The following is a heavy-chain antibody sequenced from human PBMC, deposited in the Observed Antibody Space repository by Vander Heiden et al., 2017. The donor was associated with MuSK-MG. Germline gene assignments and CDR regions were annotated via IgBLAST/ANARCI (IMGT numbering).Heavy chain of an antibody. Sequence: EVRLVESGGGLVQPGGSMRLSCAASGFTASNYWMTWVRQAPGKGLEWVANIKQDGSEKYYVDSVKGRFTISRDNAKNSLYLQMTSLRAEDTAVYYCARDALYLIYWGQGTLVTVSS. J-gene: IGHJ4*02. CDR1: GFTASNYW. CDR2: IKQDGSEK. V-gene: IGHV3-7*01. D-gene: IGHD3-10*01. CDR3: ARDALYLIY.